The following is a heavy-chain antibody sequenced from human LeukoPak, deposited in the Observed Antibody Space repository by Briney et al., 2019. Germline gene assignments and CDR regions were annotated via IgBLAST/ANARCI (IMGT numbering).Heavy chain of an antibody. J-gene: IGHJ5*02. CDR3: ARALGRIAAPTVAPRLHWFDP. CDR2: IYHSGST. CDR1: GGSISSGGYY. V-gene: IGHV4-30-2*01. Sequence: SETLSLTCTVSGGSISSGGYYWSWIRQPPGKGLEWIGYIYHSGSTYYNPSLKSRVTISVDRSKNQFSLKLSSVTAADTAVYYCARALGRIAAPTVAPRLHWFDPWGQGTLVTVSS. D-gene: IGHD6-6*01.